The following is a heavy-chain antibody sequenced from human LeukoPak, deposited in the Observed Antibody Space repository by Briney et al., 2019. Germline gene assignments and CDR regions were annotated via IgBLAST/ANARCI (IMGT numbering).Heavy chain of an antibody. V-gene: IGHV3-48*02. Sequence: GGSLRLSCAASGFTFSSYGMHWVRQAPGKGLEWVSYISSSSSTIYYADSVKGRFTISRDNAKNSLYLQMNSLRDEDTAVYYCARDVHSSNYYDSSGPGDYWGQGTLVTVSS. CDR1: GFTFSSYG. CDR2: ISSSSSTI. CDR3: ARDVHSSNYYDSSGPGDY. J-gene: IGHJ4*02. D-gene: IGHD3-22*01.